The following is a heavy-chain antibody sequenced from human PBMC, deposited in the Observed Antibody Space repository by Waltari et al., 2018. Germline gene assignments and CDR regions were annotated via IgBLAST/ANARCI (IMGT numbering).Heavy chain of an antibody. CDR3: ARLPPYNFYDSNDLDY. D-gene: IGHD3-22*01. CDR1: GGSISSSNW. V-gene: IGHV4-4*02. CDR2: IYHSGST. Sequence: QVQLQESGPGLVKPSGTLSLTCAVSGGSISSSNWWSWVRQPPGKGLEWIGEIYHSGSTNHNPALKSRVTISVDKSKNQFSLKLSSVTAADTAVYYCARLPPYNFYDSNDLDYWGQGTLVTVSS. J-gene: IGHJ4*02.